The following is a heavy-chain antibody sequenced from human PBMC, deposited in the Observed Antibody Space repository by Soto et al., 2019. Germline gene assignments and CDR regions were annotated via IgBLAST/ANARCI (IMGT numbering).Heavy chain of an antibody. J-gene: IGHJ4*02. Sequence: SLRLSCAASGFTFSNSWMHWVRQVSGKGLEWVSRINADGTSTSYADSVKGRFTISRDNAKNTLYLHVNSLRAEDTAVYYCVKVLARGVGVPRFYFDSWGQGALVTVSS. D-gene: IGHD2-2*01. CDR2: INADGTST. V-gene: IGHV3-74*01. CDR3: VKVLARGVGVPRFYFDS. CDR1: GFTFSNSW.